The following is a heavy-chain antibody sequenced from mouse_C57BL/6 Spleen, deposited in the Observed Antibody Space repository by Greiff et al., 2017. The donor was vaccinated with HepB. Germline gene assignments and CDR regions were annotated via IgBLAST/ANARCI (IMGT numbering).Heavy chain of an antibody. Sequence: QVQLQQPGAELVRPGTSVKLSCKASGYTFTSYWMHWVKQRPGQGLEWIGVIDPSDSYTNYNQKFKGKATLTVDTSSSTAYMQLSSLTSEDSAVYYCARSDWDGRIAYWGQGTLVTVSA. J-gene: IGHJ3*01. CDR2: IDPSDSYT. V-gene: IGHV1-59*01. CDR1: GYTFTSYW. D-gene: IGHD4-1*01. CDR3: ARSDWDGRIAY.